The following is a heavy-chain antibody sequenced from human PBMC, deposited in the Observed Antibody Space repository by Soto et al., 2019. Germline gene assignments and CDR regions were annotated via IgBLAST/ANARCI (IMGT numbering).Heavy chain of an antibody. V-gene: IGHV3-23*01. CDR3: TRTTFPPSHSSGWCPDT. CDR1: GFTFIAHA. J-gene: IGHJ5*02. D-gene: IGHD2-15*01. Sequence: GGSLRLSCTASGFTFIAHAMTWVRQAPGKGLEWVSSISSNGRYTFYADSVQGRFIVSRDNSNILYLQMNSLRAEDTATYFCTRTTFPPSHSSGWCPDTWGQGTLVTVSS. CDR2: ISSNGRYT.